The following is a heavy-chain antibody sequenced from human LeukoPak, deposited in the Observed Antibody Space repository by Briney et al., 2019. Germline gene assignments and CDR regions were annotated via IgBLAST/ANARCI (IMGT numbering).Heavy chain of an antibody. Sequence: PGGSLILSCAASGFTFSNYAMGCVRQVAGRGMGWVLTFSIRGDSTYDADSVKGRFTISRDNTNNSLYLQMNSVRADDTAVYYCAKGPRPDITVAHTVEKWGQGTLVTVSS. J-gene: IGHJ4*02. CDR1: GFTFSNYA. CDR3: AKGPRPDITVAHTVEK. CDR2: FSIRGDST. V-gene: IGHV3-23*01. D-gene: IGHD6-19*01.